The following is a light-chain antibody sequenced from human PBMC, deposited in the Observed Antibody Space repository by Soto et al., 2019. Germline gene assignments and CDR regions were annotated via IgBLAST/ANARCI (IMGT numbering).Light chain of an antibody. CDR2: DVT. J-gene: IGLJ1*01. V-gene: IGLV2-11*01. CDR3: ISYTDRQSYL. CDR1: SSDVGAYKY. Sequence: QSVLTQPRSVSGSPGQSVTISCTGTSSDVGAYKYVSWYQHYPGEAPKVMIYDVTQRPSGVPDRFSGTKSGITASLTISGLQTEDEADYYCISYTDRQSYLFGTGTKVTVL.